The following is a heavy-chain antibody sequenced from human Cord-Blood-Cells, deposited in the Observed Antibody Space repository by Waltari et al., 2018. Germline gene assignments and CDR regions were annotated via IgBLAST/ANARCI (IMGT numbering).Heavy chain of an antibody. CDR3: ARKIDY. CDR1: GYTFHSSH. V-gene: IGHV1-8*01. CDR2: MNPNIGNT. Sequence: QVQLVQSGAAGKKPGASVKVYCKASGYTFHSSHINWVRKSTGQGLELMGWMNPNIGNTGYAQNCQGRVTMTRNTSISTAYMELSSLRSEDTAVYYCARKIDYWGQGTLVTVSS. J-gene: IGHJ4*02.